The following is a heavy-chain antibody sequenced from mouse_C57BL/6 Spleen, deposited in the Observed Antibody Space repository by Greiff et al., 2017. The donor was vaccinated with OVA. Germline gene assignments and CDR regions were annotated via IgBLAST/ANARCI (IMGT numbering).Heavy chain of an antibody. D-gene: IGHD1-1*01. Sequence: EVKVEESEGGLVQPGSSMQLSCTASGFTFSDYYMAWVRQVPEKGLEWVANINYDGSSTSYLDSLKSRFIISRAKAKNILYLQRSSLKSEDTATYYCARGDYYGSIHWYFDVWGTGTTVTVSS. J-gene: IGHJ1*03. CDR1: GFTFSDYY. V-gene: IGHV5-16*01. CDR3: ARGDYYGSIHWYFDV. CDR2: INYDGSST.